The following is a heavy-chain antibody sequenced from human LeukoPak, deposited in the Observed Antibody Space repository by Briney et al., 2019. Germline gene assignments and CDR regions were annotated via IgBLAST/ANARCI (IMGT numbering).Heavy chain of an antibody. Sequence: GASVKVSCKASGGTFSSYAISWVRQAPGQGLGWMGGIIPIFGTANYAQKFQGRVTITADESTSTAYMELSSLRSEDTAVYYCARDYGDPHYYMDVWGKGTTVTVSS. CDR1: GGTFSSYA. CDR3: ARDYGDPHYYMDV. J-gene: IGHJ6*03. D-gene: IGHD4-17*01. CDR2: IIPIFGTA. V-gene: IGHV1-69*13.